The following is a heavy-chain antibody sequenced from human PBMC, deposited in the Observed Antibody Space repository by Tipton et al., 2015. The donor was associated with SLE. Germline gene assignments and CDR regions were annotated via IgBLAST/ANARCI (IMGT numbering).Heavy chain of an antibody. J-gene: IGHJ1*01. CDR2: IYYSGST. CDR3: ARHAAVVGNFQH. Sequence: TLSLTCTVSGGSISSSNYYWGWIRQPPGNGLEWIGSIYYSGSTCYNPSLNSRVTISVDTSKNQFSLKLSSMTAADTAVYYCARHAAVVGNFQHWGPGTLVTVSS. CDR1: GGSISSSNYY. V-gene: IGHV4-39*01. D-gene: IGHD6-19*01.